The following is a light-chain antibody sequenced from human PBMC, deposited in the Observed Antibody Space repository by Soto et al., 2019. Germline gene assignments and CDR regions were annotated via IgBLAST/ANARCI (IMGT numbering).Light chain of an antibody. Sequence: DIQLTQSPSSLSPSVGDRITLSCRASQSISRILNWYQQMPGKAPSLLIYAARDLQSGVPGRFSGSGSGTEFNLTISSLQPEDLATYYCQQSHSTSYTFGQGTKLEI. CDR2: AAR. CDR1: QSISRI. V-gene: IGKV1-39*01. CDR3: QQSHSTSYT. J-gene: IGKJ2*01.